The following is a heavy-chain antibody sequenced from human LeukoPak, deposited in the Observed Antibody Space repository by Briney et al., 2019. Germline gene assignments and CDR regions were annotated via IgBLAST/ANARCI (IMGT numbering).Heavy chain of an antibody. J-gene: IGHJ4*02. CDR1: GFTFSSYG. V-gene: IGHV3-30*02. CDR2: IRYDGSNK. D-gene: IGHD6-6*01. Sequence: GGSLRLSCAASGFTFSSYGMHWVRQAPGKGLEWVAFIRYDGSNKYYADSVKGRFTISRDNAKNSLFLQMNSLRAEDTAVYSCARVQQSWELIGYSDYWGQGTLVTVSS. CDR3: ARVQQSWELIGYSDY.